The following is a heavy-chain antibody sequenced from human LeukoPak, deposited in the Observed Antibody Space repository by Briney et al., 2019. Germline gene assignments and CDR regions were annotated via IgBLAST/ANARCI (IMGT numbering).Heavy chain of an antibody. D-gene: IGHD3-10*01. CDR1: GYSFTSYW. V-gene: IGHV5-10-1*01. J-gene: IGHJ3*02. CDR3: ARRSFYNTGNDAFGI. CDR2: IDPSDSYT. Sequence: GESLKISCKGSGYSFTSYWISWVRQMPGKGLEWMGRIDPSDSYTNYSPSFQGHVTISADKSISTAYLQWSSLKASDTAMYYCARRSFYNTGNDAFGIWGQGTMVTVSS.